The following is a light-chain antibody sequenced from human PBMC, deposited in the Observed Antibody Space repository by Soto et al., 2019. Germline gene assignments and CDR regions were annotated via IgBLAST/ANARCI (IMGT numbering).Light chain of an antibody. CDR2: GAS. V-gene: IGKV1-5*01. CDR1: QSISSW. Sequence: DIQMTQSPSTLSASVGDRVTITCRASQSISSWLAWYQQKPGKAPKLLIYGASSLESRVPSRFSGSGSGTEFTLTISSLQPDDFATYYCQQYNSFSFTFGGGSKVEIK. CDR3: QQYNSFSFT. J-gene: IGKJ4*01.